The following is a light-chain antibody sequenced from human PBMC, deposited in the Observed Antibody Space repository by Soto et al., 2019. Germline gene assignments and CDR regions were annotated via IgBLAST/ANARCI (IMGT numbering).Light chain of an antibody. Sequence: EIVLTQSPGTLSLSPGERATLSCRASQSVYSSYLAWYQQKPGQAPGLLIYDASSRATDIPDRFSGSGSGTDFTLTISRLEPEDFAVYYCQQYGNLWTFGQGTKLEI. CDR2: DAS. V-gene: IGKV3-20*01. CDR3: QQYGNLWT. J-gene: IGKJ2*02. CDR1: QSVYSSY.